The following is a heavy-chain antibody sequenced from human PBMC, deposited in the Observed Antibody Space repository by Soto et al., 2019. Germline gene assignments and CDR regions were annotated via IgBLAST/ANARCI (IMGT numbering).Heavy chain of an antibody. CDR2: IKQDGSEK. CDR3: ARVIGGTGRRIVVVPAAPPWWFDP. D-gene: IGHD2-2*01. J-gene: IGHJ5*02. Sequence: EVQLVESGGGLVQPGGSLRLSCAASGFTFSSYWMSWVRQAPGKGLEWVANIKQDGSEKYYVDSVKGRFTISRDNAKNSLYLQMNSLRAEDTAVYYCARVIGGTGRRIVVVPAAPPWWFDPWGQGTLVTVSS. CDR1: GFTFSSYW. V-gene: IGHV3-7*03.